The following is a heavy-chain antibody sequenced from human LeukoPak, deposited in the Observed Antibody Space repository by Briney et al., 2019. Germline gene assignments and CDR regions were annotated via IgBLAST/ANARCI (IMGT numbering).Heavy chain of an antibody. J-gene: IGHJ4*02. CDR1: GITFSSYA. CDR3: AKDRILANFAGGFDY. D-gene: IGHD1-26*01. CDR2: ISPSGDST. Sequence: GGSLRLSCVVSGITFSSYAMNWVRQAPGKGLEWVSGISPSGDSTFYADSVKGRFTISRDNSKKTLYFQLHSLRAEDTALYYCAKDRILANFAGGFDYWGQETRLTVSS. V-gene: IGHV3-23*01.